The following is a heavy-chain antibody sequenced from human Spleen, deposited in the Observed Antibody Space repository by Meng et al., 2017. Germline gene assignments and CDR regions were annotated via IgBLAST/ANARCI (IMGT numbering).Heavy chain of an antibody. Sequence: GESLKISCAASGFTVSSNYMSWVRQAPGKGLEWVSIIYSGGSTYYADSVKGRFTISRDNSKNTLYLQMNSLRAEDTAVYYCAKDLDYYGSGSDAFDIWGQGTMVTVSS. V-gene: IGHV3-53*01. CDR2: IYSGGST. D-gene: IGHD3-10*01. J-gene: IGHJ3*02. CDR3: AKDLDYYGSGSDAFDI. CDR1: GFTVSSNY.